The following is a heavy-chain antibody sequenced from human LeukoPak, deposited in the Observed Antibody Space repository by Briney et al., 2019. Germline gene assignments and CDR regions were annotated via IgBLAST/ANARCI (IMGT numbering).Heavy chain of an antibody. J-gene: IGHJ6*02. D-gene: IGHD3-9*01. CDR2: IHYSGGT. CDR1: GGSISPYF. CDR3: ARVDWWFDIMTGWPAITNNGMDV. V-gene: IGHV4-59*01. Sequence: SETLSLTCTVSGGSISPYFWSWIRQSPGKGLEWIGWIHYSGGTSYNPSLKSRVIISVDTSKNQFSLRLTSLTAADTAVYYCARVDWWFDIMTGWPAITNNGMDVWGQGTTVIVSS.